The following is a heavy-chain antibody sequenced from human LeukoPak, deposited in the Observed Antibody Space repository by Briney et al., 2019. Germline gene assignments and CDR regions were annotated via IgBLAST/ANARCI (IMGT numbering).Heavy chain of an antibody. V-gene: IGHV4-59*01. Sequence: SETLSLTCTVSGGSISSYYWSWIRQPPGKRLEWIGYMYYGGSTNYNSSLESRVTISVDTSKNQFSLKLSSVTAADTAVYYCASLHPLRRIFDYWGQGTLVTVSS. CDR1: GGSISSYY. D-gene: IGHD2-15*01. CDR3: ASLHPLRRIFDY. J-gene: IGHJ4*02. CDR2: MYYGGST.